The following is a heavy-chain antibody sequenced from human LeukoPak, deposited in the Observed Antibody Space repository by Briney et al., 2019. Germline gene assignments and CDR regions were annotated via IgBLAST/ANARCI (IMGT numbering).Heavy chain of an antibody. D-gene: IGHD5-12*01. CDR1: GFTFSDYY. CDR3: AREMGGYPCDY. V-gene: IGHV3-74*01. J-gene: IGHJ4*02. Sequence: PGGSLKLSCAASGFTFSDYYMNWIRQPPGKGLVWVSRINSDGSSTSYADSVKGRFTISRDNAKNTLYLQMNSLTAEDTAIYYCAREMGGYPCDYWGQGTLVTVSS. CDR2: INSDGSST.